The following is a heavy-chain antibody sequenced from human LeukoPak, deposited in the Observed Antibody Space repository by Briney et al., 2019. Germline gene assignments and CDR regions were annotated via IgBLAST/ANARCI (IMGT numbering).Heavy chain of an antibody. V-gene: IGHV4-4*07. D-gene: IGHD3-3*01. CDR3: ARRRYYDFWSGHLSYYMDV. J-gene: IGHJ6*03. CDR1: GGSISTYY. Sequence: PSETLSLTCTVSGGSISTYYGRWIRQPAGKGLEWIGRIYSSGSTNYNPSLKSRVTMSVDTSKNQFSLKLSSVTAADTAVYYCARRRYYDFWSGHLSYYMDVWGKGTTVTVSS. CDR2: IYSSGST.